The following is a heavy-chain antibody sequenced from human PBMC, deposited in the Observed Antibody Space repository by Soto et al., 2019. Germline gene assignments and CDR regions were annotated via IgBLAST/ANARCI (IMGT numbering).Heavy chain of an antibody. V-gene: IGHV1-69*04. CDR2: IIPILGIA. Sequence: ASVKVSCKASGGTFSSYTISWVRQAPGQGLEWMGRIIPILGIANYAQKFQGRVTITADTSTSTAYMELRSLRSDDTAVYYCATDRSLPGTIFGVAEYYFDYWGQG. CDR1: GGTFSSYT. J-gene: IGHJ4*02. CDR3: ATDRSLPGTIFGVAEYYFDY. D-gene: IGHD3-3*01.